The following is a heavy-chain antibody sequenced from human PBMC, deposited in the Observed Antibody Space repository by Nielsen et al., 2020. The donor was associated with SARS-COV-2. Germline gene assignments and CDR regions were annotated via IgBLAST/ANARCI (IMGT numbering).Heavy chain of an antibody. CDR2: IKLDGIEK. CDR1: GFNFRGYW. CDR3: ARVGSYGDPEYLDY. D-gene: IGHD4/OR15-4a*01. Sequence: GGSLRLSCVVSGFNFRGYWMTWVRQAPGKGLEWVGNIKLDGIEKSYVDSVKGRFTISRDNARNTLYLQMNSLRVEDTAVYYCARVGSYGDPEYLDYWGQGALVTVSS. V-gene: IGHV3-7*01. J-gene: IGHJ4*02.